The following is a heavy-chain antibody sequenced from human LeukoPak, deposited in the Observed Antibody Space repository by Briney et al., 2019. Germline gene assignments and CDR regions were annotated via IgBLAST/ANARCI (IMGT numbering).Heavy chain of an antibody. Sequence: GGSLRLSCAASGFTFSSYAMHWVRQAPGKGLEWVAVISYDGSNKYYADSVKGRFTISRDNSKNTLYLQMNSLRAEDTAVYYCARDRCSSTSCYVPNWYFDLWGRGTLVTVSS. V-gene: IGHV3-30-3*01. J-gene: IGHJ2*01. CDR3: ARDRCSSTSCYVPNWYFDL. CDR2: ISYDGSNK. D-gene: IGHD2-2*01. CDR1: GFTFSSYA.